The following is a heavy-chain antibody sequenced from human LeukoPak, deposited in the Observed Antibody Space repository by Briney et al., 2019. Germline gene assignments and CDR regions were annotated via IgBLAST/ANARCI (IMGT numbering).Heavy chain of an antibody. CDR2: ISGSDGST. Sequence: PGGSLRLSCAASGFTFSSYAMSWVRQAPGKGLEWVSAISGSDGSTYYADSVKGRFTISRDNSKNTLYLQMNSLRAEDTAVYYCAKDLIPTRGYSGYDYTGLGHWGQGTLVTVSS. CDR1: GFTFSSYA. D-gene: IGHD5-12*01. V-gene: IGHV3-23*01. J-gene: IGHJ4*02. CDR3: AKDLIPTRGYSGYDYTGLGH.